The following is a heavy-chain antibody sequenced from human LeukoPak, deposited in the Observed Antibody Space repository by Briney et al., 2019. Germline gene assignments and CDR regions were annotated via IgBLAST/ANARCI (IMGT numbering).Heavy chain of an antibody. J-gene: IGHJ4*02. CDR1: GFTFSSYD. CDR2: ISGSGGST. CDR3: AKTVVPASPVPGVSY. V-gene: IGHV3-23*01. Sequence: GGSLRLSCAASGFTFSSYDMSWVRQAPGKGLEWVSAISGSGGSTYYADSVKGRFTISRDNSKNTLYLQMNSLRAEDTAVYYCAKTVVPASPVPGVSYWGQGTLVTVSS. D-gene: IGHD2-2*01.